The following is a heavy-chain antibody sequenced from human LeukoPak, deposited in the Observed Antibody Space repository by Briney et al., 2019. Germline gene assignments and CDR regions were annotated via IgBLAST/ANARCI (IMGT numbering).Heavy chain of an antibody. CDR1: GFTFDDYG. D-gene: IGHD3-10*01. CDR2: INWDGSNT. J-gene: IGHJ5*01. V-gene: IGHV3-20*04. Sequence: GGSLRLSCAASGFTFDDYGMSWVRQGPGKGLEWVSGINWDGSNTGYGDSVKGRFTISRDNAKNSLYLQMNSLRVEDTAFYYCARGSYHNWFDSWGRGTLVTVSS. CDR3: ARGSYHNWFDS.